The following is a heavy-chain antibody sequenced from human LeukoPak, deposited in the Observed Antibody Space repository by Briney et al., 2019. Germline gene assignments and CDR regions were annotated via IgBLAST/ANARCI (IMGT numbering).Heavy chain of an antibody. V-gene: IGHV3-23*01. J-gene: IGHJ4*02. CDR1: EFTFSSCA. CDR2: ISGSGGST. CDR3: AKAAGYCSGGSCYDH. D-gene: IGHD2-15*01. Sequence: GGSLRLSCAAAEFTFSSCAMSWVRQAPGKGLEWVSGISGSGGSTYYADSVKGRFTISRDKSENTLYLQMNSLRAEDTAVYHCAKAAGYCSGGSCYDHWGQGTLVTVSS.